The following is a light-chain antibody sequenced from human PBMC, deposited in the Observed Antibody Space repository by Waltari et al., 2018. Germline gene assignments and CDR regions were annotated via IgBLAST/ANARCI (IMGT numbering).Light chain of an antibody. V-gene: IGKV3-20*01. CDR1: QSVGST. CDR2: GAS. CDR3: QHYVRIPAT. J-gene: IGKJ1*01. Sequence: DIVWPHSPATVSLSRGGGATLCCSASQSVGSTLDWYQQKPDQAPKLLNYGASIRATGIPDRFTGSGFGTDFSLIISSLEPEDFAIYFCQHYVRIPATFGQGTKVEIK.